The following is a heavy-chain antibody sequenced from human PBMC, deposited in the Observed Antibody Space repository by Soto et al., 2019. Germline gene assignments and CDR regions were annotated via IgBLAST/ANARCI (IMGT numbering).Heavy chain of an antibody. CDR2: ISGSGGST. J-gene: IGHJ4*02. CDR1: GFTFSSYA. D-gene: IGHD5-18*01. Sequence: GGSLRLSCAASGFTFSSYAMSCVRQAPGKGLEWVSAISGSGGSTYYADSVKGRFTISRDNSKNTLYLQMNSLRAEDTAVYYCAKDRIQLWSPSAPYYFDYWGQGTLVTVSS. CDR3: AKDRIQLWSPSAPYYFDY. V-gene: IGHV3-23*01.